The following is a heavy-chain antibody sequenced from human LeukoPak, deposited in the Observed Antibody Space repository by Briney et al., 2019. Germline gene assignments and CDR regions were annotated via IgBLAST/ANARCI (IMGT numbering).Heavy chain of an antibody. CDR2: ISSSSSYI. J-gene: IGHJ4*02. D-gene: IGHD3-22*01. V-gene: IGHV3-21*01. CDR1: GFTLSSHS. Sequence: GGSLRLSCAAYGFTLSSHSMNWVRQAPGRGLEWVSSISSSSSYIHSADSVKGRFTISRDNAKNSLYLQMNSLRAEDTAVYYCARDLYDSGAYSSPIDYWGQGTLVTVSS. CDR3: ARDLYDSGAYSSPIDY.